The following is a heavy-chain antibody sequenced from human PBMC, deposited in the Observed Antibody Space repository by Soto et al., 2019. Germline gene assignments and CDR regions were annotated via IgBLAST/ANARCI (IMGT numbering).Heavy chain of an antibody. D-gene: IGHD3-3*01. J-gene: IGHJ6*02. CDR1: GFTFSSYG. V-gene: IGHV3-30*18. CDR2: ISYDGSNK. Sequence: LRLSCAASGFTFSSYGMHWVRQAPGKGLEWVAVISYDGSNKYYADSVKGRFTISRDNSKNTLYLQMNSLRAEDTAVYYCAKTLRRRITIFGVVSHTPSYYGMDVWGQGTTVTVSS. CDR3: AKTLRRRITIFGVVSHTPSYYGMDV.